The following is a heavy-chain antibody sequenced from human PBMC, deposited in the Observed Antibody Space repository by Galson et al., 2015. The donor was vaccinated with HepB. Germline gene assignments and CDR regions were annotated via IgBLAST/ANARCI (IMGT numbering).Heavy chain of an antibody. CDR1: GYNFANFG. J-gene: IGHJ5*02. CDR2: INTHNGNT. Sequence: SVKVSCKAIGYNFANFGITWVRQAPRQGLEWMGWINTHNGNTEYAQKFQGRVTMTTDTSTNTAYMELRDLRFDDTALYYCARDCVVTTKSYFGPWGQGTLVTVSS. D-gene: IGHD2-21*02. CDR3: ARDCVVTTKSYFGP. V-gene: IGHV1-18*01.